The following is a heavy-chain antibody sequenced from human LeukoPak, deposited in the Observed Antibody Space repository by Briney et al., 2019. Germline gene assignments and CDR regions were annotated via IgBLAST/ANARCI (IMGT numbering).Heavy chain of an antibody. V-gene: IGHV3-66*01. D-gene: IGHD6-19*01. Sequence: GSLRLSCAASGFTVSSDYMSWVRQAPGKGLEWVSVIYSGGSTYYADSVKGRFTISRDNSKNTLYLQMNRLRAEDTAVYYCARDLVAVAGTTEFDYWGQGTLVTVSS. CDR2: IYSGGST. CDR3: ARDLVAVAGTTEFDY. CDR1: GFTVSSDY. J-gene: IGHJ4*02.